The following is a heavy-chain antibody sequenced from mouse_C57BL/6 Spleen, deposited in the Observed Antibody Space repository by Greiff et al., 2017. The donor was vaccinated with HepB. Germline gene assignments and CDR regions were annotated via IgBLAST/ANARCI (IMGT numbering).Heavy chain of an antibody. CDR2: IDPSDSYT. CDR1: GNTFNSYW. D-gene: IGHD2-12*01. CDR3: PRGLYAFRFGR. J-gene: IGHJ3*01. V-gene: IGHV1-50*01. Sequence: QVQLQQPGPELVNPGASVKLSCKASGNTFNSYWTQWVKQWPGQGLEWIGEIDPSDSYTNYNQKFKGKATLTVDTSSSTAYMQLSSLLSDDFSVYYYPRGLYAFRFGRWGDVALVSVSA.